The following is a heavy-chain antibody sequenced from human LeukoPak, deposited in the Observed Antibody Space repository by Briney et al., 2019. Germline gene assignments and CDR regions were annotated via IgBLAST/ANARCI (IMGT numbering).Heavy chain of an antibody. D-gene: IGHD6-6*01. V-gene: IGHV3-21*01. CDR3: AREFEYSTSGAGY. J-gene: IGHJ4*02. Sequence: GGSLRLSCAGSGFPFSGYSMNWVRQTPGKGLEWVSSMSILSGITYYAESVKGRFTVSRDNAKNLLHLQMNSPRVEDTAIYYCAREFEYSTSGAGYWGQGTLVTVSS. CDR1: GFPFSGYS. CDR2: MSILSGIT.